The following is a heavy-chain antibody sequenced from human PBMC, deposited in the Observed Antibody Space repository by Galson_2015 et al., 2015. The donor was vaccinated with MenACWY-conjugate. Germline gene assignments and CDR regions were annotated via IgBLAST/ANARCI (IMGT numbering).Heavy chain of an antibody. D-gene: IGHD3-16*01. J-gene: IGHJ3*02. V-gene: IGHV4-59*01. Sequence: ETLSLTCTVSGGPISSYYWNWIRQPPGKGLEWIGYIKYNGNTNYNPSLKSRVTISRDMSTNQFSLSLTSVTAADTAVYYCARDRHPVASYVDAFDIWGQGTMVTVSS. CDR3: ARDRHPVASYVDAFDI. CDR1: GGPISSYY. CDR2: IKYNGNT.